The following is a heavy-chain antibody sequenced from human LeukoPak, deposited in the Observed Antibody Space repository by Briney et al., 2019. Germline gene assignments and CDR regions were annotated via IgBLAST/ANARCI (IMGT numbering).Heavy chain of an antibody. CDR2: IKQDGSEK. CDR1: GFTFSSYW. Sequence: GGSLRLSCAASGFTFSSYWMSWVRQAPGKGLEWVANIKQDGSEKYYVDSVKGRFTISRDNAKNSLYLQMNSLRAEDTAVYYCTRDADYDILTGYYGAQGPFDYWGQGALVTVSS. J-gene: IGHJ4*02. V-gene: IGHV3-7*01. D-gene: IGHD3-9*01. CDR3: TRDADYDILTGYYGAQGPFDY.